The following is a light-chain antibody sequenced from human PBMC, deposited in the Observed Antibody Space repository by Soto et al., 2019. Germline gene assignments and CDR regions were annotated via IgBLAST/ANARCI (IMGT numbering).Light chain of an antibody. J-gene: IGLJ3*02. CDR1: SSNIGAGYD. V-gene: IGLV1-40*01. CDR3: CSYTDGSSLL. CDR2: GNS. Sequence: QSVLTQPPSVSGAPGQRVTISCTGSSSNIGAGYDVHWYQQLPGTAPKLLIYGNSNRPSGVPDRFSGSKSGNTASLTISGLQAEDEADYYCCSYTDGSSLLFGGGTKLTVL.